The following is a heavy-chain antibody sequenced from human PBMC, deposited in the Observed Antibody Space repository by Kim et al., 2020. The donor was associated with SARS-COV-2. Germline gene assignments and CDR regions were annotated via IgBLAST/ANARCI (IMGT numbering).Heavy chain of an antibody. CDR2: IWYDGSNK. CDR1: GFTFSSYA. J-gene: IGHJ4*02. CDR3: ANGGDVVGAAPPGAY. V-gene: IGHV3-33*06. Sequence: GGSLRLSCAASGFTFSSYAMHWVRQAPGKGLEWVAVIWYDGSNKYYADSVKGRFTISRDNSKNTLYLQMNSLRAEDTAVYYCANGGDVVGAAPPGAYWGQGTLVTVSS. D-gene: IGHD1-26*01.